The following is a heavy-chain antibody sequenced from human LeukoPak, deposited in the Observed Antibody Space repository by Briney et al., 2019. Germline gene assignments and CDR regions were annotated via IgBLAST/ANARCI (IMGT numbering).Heavy chain of an antibody. CDR3: TTGGVEYYYDSSGYLSVSRFDY. J-gene: IGHJ4*02. V-gene: IGHV3-15*01. CDR2: IKSKTDGGTT. Sequence: GGSLRLSCAASGFTFSNAWMSWVRQAPGKGLEWVGRIKSKTDGGTTDYAAPVKGRFTISRDDSKNTLYLQMNSLKTEDTAVYYCTTGGVEYYYDSSGYLSVSRFDYWGQGTLVTVSS. CDR1: GFTFSNAW. D-gene: IGHD3-22*01.